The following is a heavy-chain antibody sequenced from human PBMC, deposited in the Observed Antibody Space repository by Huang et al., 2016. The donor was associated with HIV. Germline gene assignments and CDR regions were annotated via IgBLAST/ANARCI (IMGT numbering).Heavy chain of an antibody. V-gene: IGHV3-30*18. Sequence: VQLVESGGGVVQPGRSLRLACAASGFSFSTYGLHWVRQAPGKGLEWVAGISYEGSNKYYAHSVKGRFTISRDTSENKVYLRMNSLRHEDTAVYYCAKDGADEEWDIDYWGQGTLVTVSS. CDR1: GFSFSTYG. CDR2: ISYEGSNK. CDR3: AKDGADEEWDIDY. D-gene: IGHD1-26*01. J-gene: IGHJ4*02.